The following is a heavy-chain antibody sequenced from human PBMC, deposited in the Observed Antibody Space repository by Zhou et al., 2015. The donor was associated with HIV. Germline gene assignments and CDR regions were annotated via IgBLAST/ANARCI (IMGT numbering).Heavy chain of an antibody. V-gene: IGHV3-53*01. CDR1: GFTVSSNY. CDR3: ARVDSSGYYGEYYFDY. CDR2: IYSGGST. Sequence: EVQLVESGGGLIQPGGSLRLSCAASGFTVSSNYMSWVRQAPGKGLEWVSVIYSGGSTYYADSVKGRFTISRDNSKNTLYLQMNSLRAEDTAVYYCARVDSSGYYGEYYFDYWGQGTLVTVSS. J-gene: IGHJ4*02. D-gene: IGHD3-22*01.